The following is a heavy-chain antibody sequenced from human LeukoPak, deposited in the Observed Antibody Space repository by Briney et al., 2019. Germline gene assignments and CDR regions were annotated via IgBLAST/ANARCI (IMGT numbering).Heavy chain of an antibody. CDR1: GDSISSGGYR. CDR3: ARVLEGAASWEPFDY. D-gene: IGHD1-14*01. CDR2: TLHSGRT. Sequence: PAQTLSLPCTVSGDSISSGGYRSRLRQTPGRGLEWLGYTLHSGRTYYSPPLKGGVTISVDRSKNQFSLKVSSMTAADTAVYYCARVLEGAASWEPFDYWGQGTLVTVSS. J-gene: IGHJ4*02. V-gene: IGHV4-30-2*01.